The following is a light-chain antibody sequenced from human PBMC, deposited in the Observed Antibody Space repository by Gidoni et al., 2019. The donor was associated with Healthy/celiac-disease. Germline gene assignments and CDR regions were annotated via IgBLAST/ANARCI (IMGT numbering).Light chain of an antibody. CDR2: DAS. Sequence: EIVLTQSHATLSLSPGERATLSCRASQSVSRYLAWYQQKPGQAPRLLIYDASNRATGIPARFSGSGSCTDFTLTISSLEPEDFAVYYCQQRSNWPPFTFGPGTKVDIK. CDR1: QSVSRY. CDR3: QQRSNWPPFT. V-gene: IGKV3-11*01. J-gene: IGKJ3*01.